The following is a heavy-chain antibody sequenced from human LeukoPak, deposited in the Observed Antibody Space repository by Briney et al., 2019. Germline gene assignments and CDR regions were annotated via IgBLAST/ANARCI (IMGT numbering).Heavy chain of an antibody. CDR3: AKDWGMGDQLLRIDY. J-gene: IGHJ4*02. D-gene: IGHD2-2*01. Sequence: GGSLRLSCTASGFTFSTYAMNWVRQAAGKGLEWVSGTSGSGVSTYYADSVKGRFTISRDNSNNTLYLQMSSLGAEDTAVYYCAKDWGMGDQLLRIDYWGQGTLVTVSS. CDR1: GFTFSTYA. V-gene: IGHV3-23*01. CDR2: TSGSGVST.